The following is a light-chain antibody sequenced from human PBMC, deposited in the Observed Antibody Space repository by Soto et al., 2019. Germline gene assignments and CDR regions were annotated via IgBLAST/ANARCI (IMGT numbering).Light chain of an antibody. CDR1: PGSVSTSHY. Sequence: HTVVTQEPSFSVSPGGTVTLTCGLSPGSVSTSHYPSWYQQTPGQAPRTLIYSTDTHSFGVPDRFSGSIVGNKAALTITGAQADDEGDYYCVVFIRTGVVFGGGTKVTVL. J-gene: IGLJ2*01. V-gene: IGLV8-61*01. CDR2: STD. CDR3: VVFIRTGVV.